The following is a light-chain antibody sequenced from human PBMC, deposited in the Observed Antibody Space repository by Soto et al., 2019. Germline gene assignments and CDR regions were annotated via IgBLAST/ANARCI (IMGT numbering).Light chain of an antibody. CDR3: CSYAGSSLWV. Sequence: QSALTQPRSVSGSPGQSVTISCTGTSSDVGVYNYVSWYQQHPGKAPQLVIYDVIKRPSGVPYRFSGSKSGNTASLTISGLQADDEADYYCCSYAGSSLWVFGGGTQLTVL. V-gene: IGLV2-11*01. CDR1: SSDVGVYNY. CDR2: DVI. J-gene: IGLJ7*01.